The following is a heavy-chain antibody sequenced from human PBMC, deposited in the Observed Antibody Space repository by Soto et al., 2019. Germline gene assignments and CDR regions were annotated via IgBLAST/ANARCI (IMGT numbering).Heavy chain of an antibody. V-gene: IGHV4-34*01. CDR1: GSSGRPYN. Sequence: PAETLSLTCAVFGSSGRPYNWSWIRHPPGKGLEWIGYIDHTGRTNYNPTLKSRVSISVVTSKNQFSLKLTSITTADTAPYYCSRAIGGYSHYHWGFDFWGRGTQVTVSS. D-gene: IGHD7-27*01. CDR2: IDHTGRT. CDR3: SRAIGGYSHYHWGFDF. J-gene: IGHJ4*02.